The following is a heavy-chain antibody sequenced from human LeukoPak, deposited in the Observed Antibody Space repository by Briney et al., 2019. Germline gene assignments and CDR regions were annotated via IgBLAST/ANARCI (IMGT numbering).Heavy chain of an antibody. CDR1: GFTFSSYW. D-gene: IGHD3-10*01. Sequence: GGSQTLFCAASGFTFSSYWMHWVRQAPGKGREWVSSISSSSCYIYYADSVKGRFTISRDNAKNSLYLQMNSLRAEDTAVYYCATTKVRGVNRNWFDPWGQGTLVTVSS. J-gene: IGHJ5*02. CDR3: ATTKVRGVNRNWFDP. CDR2: ISSSSCYI. V-gene: IGHV3-21*01.